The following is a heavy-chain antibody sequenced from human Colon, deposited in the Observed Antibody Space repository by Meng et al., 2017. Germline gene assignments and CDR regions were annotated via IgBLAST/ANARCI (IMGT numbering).Heavy chain of an antibody. V-gene: IGHV3-21*01. CDR3: ARERQYRNYFDY. Sequence: GESLKISCAASGFTFSDCWMTWVRQAPGKGLEWVSSISSSSSYIYYADSVKGRFTISRDNAKNSLYLQMNSLRAEDTAVYYCARERQYRNYFDYWGQGTLVTVSS. D-gene: IGHD3-16*02. CDR1: GFTFSDCW. J-gene: IGHJ4*02. CDR2: ISSSSSYI.